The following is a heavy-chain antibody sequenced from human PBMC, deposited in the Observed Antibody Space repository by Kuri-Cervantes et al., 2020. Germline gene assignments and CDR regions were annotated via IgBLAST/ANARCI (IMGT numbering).Heavy chain of an antibody. CDR3: ARRNYYDSSGYYYRTHRYFDL. V-gene: IGHV4-4*02. J-gene: IGHJ2*01. Sequence: GSLRLSCAVSGGSISSSNWWNWVRQPPGKGLEWIGEIYHSGSTNYNPSLKSRVTISVDTSKNQFSLKLSSVTAADTAVYYCARRNYYDSSGYYYRTHRYFDLWGRGTLVTVSS. D-gene: IGHD3-22*01. CDR2: IYHSGST. CDR1: GGSISSSNW.